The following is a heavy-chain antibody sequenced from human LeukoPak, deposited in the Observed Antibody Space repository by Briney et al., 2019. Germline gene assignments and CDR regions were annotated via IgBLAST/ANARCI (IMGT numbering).Heavy chain of an antibody. CDR2: ISESGITT. CDR1: GFTFSSYA. Sequence: GGSLRLSCAASGFTFSSYAMSWVRQAPGKGLEWVSVISESGITTYYADSVKGRFTISRDNAEKTVYLQMNSLRVEDTAVYYCAKYFLLGAVAGTPLDSWGQGTLASVSS. V-gene: IGHV3-23*01. D-gene: IGHD6-19*01. J-gene: IGHJ4*02. CDR3: AKYFLLGAVAGTPLDS.